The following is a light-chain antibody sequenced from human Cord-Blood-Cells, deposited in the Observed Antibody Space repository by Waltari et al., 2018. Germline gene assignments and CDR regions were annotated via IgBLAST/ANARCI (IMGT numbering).Light chain of an antibody. CDR3: QAWDSSTAWDVV. CDR2: QDS. Sequence: SYELTQPPSVSVSPGQTASIPCSGDKLGDKYACWYQQKPGQSPVLVIYQDSKRPSGIPERFSGSNSGNTATLTISGTQAMDEADYYCQAWDSSTAWDVVFGGGTKLTVL. J-gene: IGLJ2*01. V-gene: IGLV3-1*01. CDR1: KLGDKY.